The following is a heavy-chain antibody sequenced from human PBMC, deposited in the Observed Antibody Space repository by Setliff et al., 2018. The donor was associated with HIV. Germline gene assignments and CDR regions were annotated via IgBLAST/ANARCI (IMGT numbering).Heavy chain of an antibody. Sequence: GGSLRLSCVASGFTFSSFAMHWVRQAPGKGLEWVSVISYDGSRISYADSVKGRFTISRDNSKNTLYLQMNSLTAEDTAVYYCAKDRYSTGWHLDHWGQGTPVTVSS. CDR1: GFTFSSFA. D-gene: IGHD6-19*01. CDR3: AKDRYSTGWHLDH. J-gene: IGHJ4*02. V-gene: IGHV3-30*07. CDR2: ISYDGSRI.